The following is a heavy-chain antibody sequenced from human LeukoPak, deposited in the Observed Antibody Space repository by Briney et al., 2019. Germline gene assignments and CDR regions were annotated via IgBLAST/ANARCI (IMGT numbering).Heavy chain of an antibody. V-gene: IGHV4-38-2*01. CDR3: ARSGEILEWLLSGYFDY. Sequence: PSETLSLTCAVSGYSISSGYYWGWIRQPPGKGLEWIGSIYHSGSTYYNPSLKSRVTISVDTSKNQFSLKLSSVTAADTAVYYCARSGEILEWLLSGYFDYWGQGTLVTVSS. CDR1: GYSISSGYY. CDR2: IYHSGST. J-gene: IGHJ4*02. D-gene: IGHD3-3*01.